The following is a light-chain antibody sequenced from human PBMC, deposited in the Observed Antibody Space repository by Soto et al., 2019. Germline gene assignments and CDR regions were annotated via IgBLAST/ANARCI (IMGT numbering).Light chain of an antibody. CDR1: SSDVGGYNF. J-gene: IGLJ3*02. V-gene: IGLV2-14*01. CDR3: SSYTLRNTLVL. Sequence: QSVLTQPASVSGSPGQSITISCTGTSSDVGGYNFVSWYQQHPGKAPRLIIYEVSSRPSGVSYRFSGSKSGNTASLTISGVQAEDEADYYCSSYTLRNTLVLFGGGTKVTVL. CDR2: EVS.